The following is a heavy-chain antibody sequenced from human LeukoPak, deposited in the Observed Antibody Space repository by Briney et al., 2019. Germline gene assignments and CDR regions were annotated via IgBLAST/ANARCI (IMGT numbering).Heavy chain of an antibody. V-gene: IGHV1-8*01. Sequence: ASVKVSCKASGYTFTSYDINWVRQATGQGLEWMGWMNPNSGNTGYAQKFQGRVTMTRNTSISTAYMELSSLRSEDTAVYYCAREGELELQHGFDYWGQGTLVTVSS. J-gene: IGHJ4*02. CDR2: MNPNSGNT. CDR1: GYTFTSYD. D-gene: IGHD1-7*01. CDR3: AREGELELQHGFDY.